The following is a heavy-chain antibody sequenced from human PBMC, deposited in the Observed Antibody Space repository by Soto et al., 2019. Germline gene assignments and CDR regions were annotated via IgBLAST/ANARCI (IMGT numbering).Heavy chain of an antibody. V-gene: IGHV3-30*18. CDR3: AKVSSSETAFDY. CDR2: ISYDGSNK. Sequence: QVQLVESGGGVIQPGRSLRLSCAASGFTFSSYGMHWVRQAPGKGLEWVAVISYDGSNKYYADSVKGRFTISRDNSKNTLYLQMNSLRAEDTAVYYCAKVSSSETAFDYWGQGTLVTVSS. CDR1: GFTFSSYG. J-gene: IGHJ4*02. D-gene: IGHD2-21*02.